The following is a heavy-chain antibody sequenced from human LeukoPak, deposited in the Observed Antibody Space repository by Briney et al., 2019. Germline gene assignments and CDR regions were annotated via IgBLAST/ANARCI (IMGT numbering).Heavy chain of an antibody. CDR1: GYTFTSYG. D-gene: IGHD3-9*01. J-gene: IGHJ4*02. V-gene: IGHV1-18*01. CDR3: ARGFRYFDWLPPYYFDY. CDR2: ISAYNGNT. Sequence: ASVKVSCKASGYTFTSYGISWVRQAPGQGLEWMGWISAYNGNTNYAQKLQGRVTMTTDTSTSTAYMELRSLRSDDPAVYYCARGFRYFDWLPPYYFDYWGQGTLVTVSS.